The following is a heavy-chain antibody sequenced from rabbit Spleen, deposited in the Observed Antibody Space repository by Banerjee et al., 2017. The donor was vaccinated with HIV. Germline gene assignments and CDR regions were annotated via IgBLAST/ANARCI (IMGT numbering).Heavy chain of an antibody. D-gene: IGHD8-1*01. CDR1: GFSFSYSDY. J-gene: IGHJ6*01. CDR2: IGAGVTYTT. CDR3: ARDSGTSFSSYGMDL. V-gene: IGHV1S40*01. Sequence: QSLEESGGGLVKPEASLTLTCTASGFSFSYSDYMCWVRQPPGKGPEWIACIGAGVTYTTYYATWAKGRFTISKTSSTTVTLQMTSLTAADTATYFCARDSGTSFSSYGMDLWGQGTLVTVS.